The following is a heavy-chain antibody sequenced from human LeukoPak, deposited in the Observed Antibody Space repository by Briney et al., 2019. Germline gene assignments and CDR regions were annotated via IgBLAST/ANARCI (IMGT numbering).Heavy chain of an antibody. CDR3: ARDWTGYYLGSEDY. J-gene: IGHJ4*02. CDR2: IKQDGSEK. Sequence: GGSLRLSCAASGFTFSSYWMSWVRQAPGKGLEWVANIKQDGSEKYYVDSVKGRFTISRDNAKNSLYLQMNSLRAEDTAVYYCARDWTGYYLGSEDYWGQGTLVTVSS. CDR1: GFTFSSYW. V-gene: IGHV3-7*01. D-gene: IGHD3/OR15-3a*01.